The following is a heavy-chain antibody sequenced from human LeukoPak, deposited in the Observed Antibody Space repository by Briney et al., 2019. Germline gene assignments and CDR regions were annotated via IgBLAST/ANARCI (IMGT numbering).Heavy chain of an antibody. CDR2: IWYDGSNT. D-gene: IGHD6-19*01. CDR1: GFTLSSYG. Sequence: PGGSLTLSCAASGFTLSSYGMHWVRQAPGKGLEWVAVIWYDGSNTYYADSVKGRLTISRDNSKNTMYLQVNSLRAEDRAVYFCARDMHTSGWHGTTFDHWGKGTVVSISS. J-gene: IGHJ4*02. V-gene: IGHV3-33*01. CDR3: ARDMHTSGWHGTTFDH.